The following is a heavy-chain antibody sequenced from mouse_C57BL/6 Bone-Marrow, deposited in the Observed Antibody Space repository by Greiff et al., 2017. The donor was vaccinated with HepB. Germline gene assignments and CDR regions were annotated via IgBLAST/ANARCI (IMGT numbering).Heavy chain of an antibody. CDR3: ARYYYVSPFAY. D-gene: IGHD1-1*01. J-gene: IGHJ3*01. CDR1: GYTFTSYT. CDR2: SNPSSGYT. Sequence: VQLQQSGAELARPGASVKMSCKASGYTFTSYTMPWVKQRPGQGLEWIGYSNPSSGYTKYNQKFKDKATLTADKSSSTAYMQLSSLTSEDSAVYYCARYYYVSPFAYWGQGTLVTVSA. V-gene: IGHV1-4*01.